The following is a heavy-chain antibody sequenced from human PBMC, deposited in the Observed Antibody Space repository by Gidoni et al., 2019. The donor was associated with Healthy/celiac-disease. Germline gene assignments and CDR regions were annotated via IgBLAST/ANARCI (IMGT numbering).Heavy chain of an antibody. Sequence: QVQLVESGGGVVQPGRSLRLSCSASGFTFSSYGMHWVRQAPGKGLEWVAVISYDGSNKYYADSVKGRFTISRDNSKNTLYLQMNSLRAEDTAVYYCAKAFALVVVPAAIGNWGQGTLVTVSS. D-gene: IGHD2-2*01. J-gene: IGHJ4*02. CDR3: AKAFALVVVPAAIGN. CDR2: ISYDGSNK. V-gene: IGHV3-30*18. CDR1: GFTFSSYG.